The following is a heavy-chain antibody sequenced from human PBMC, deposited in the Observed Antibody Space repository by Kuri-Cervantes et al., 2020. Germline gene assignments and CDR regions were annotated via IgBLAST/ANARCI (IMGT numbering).Heavy chain of an antibody. D-gene: IGHD3-22*01. Sequence: ESLKISCTVSGGSISSYYWSWIRQPPGKGLEWIGEINHSGSTNYNPSLKSRVTISVDTSKNQFSLKLSSVTAADTAVYYCARVRPGITMIVVVRRGHNWFDPWGQGTLVTVSS. CDR3: ARVRPGITMIVVVRRGHNWFDP. J-gene: IGHJ5*02. CDR1: GGSISSYY. V-gene: IGHV4-34*01. CDR2: INHSGST.